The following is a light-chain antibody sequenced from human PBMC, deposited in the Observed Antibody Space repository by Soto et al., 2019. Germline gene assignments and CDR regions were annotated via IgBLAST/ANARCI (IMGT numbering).Light chain of an antibody. V-gene: IGKV3-20*01. CDR2: GAS. J-gene: IGKJ3*01. CDR3: QHDGTSPFT. Sequence: EVVLTQSPGTLSLSPGEGATLSCRASQGVDNYLAWYQLKPGQPPRLLIYGASSRISVVPDRFSGSGSGTDFTLTISRLEPEDLAVYYCQHDGTSPFTFGPGTTVDIK. CDR1: QGVDNY.